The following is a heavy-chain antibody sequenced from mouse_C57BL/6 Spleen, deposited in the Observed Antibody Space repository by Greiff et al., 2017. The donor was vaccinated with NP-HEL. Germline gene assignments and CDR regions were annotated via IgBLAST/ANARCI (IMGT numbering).Heavy chain of an antibody. V-gene: IGHV1-59*01. D-gene: IGHD1-1*01. CDR3: DRVYGSSFYFDY. Sequence: QVQLKQPGADLVRPGTSVKFSCKASGYTFTSYWLPWVKQTPGQGLEWIGVLDTSDSSTNYNHKVKGKSPLTVDTSSSSAYMQLSSLTSEDSAVYYSDRVYGSSFYFDYWGQGTTLSVSS. CDR1: GYTFTSYW. J-gene: IGHJ2*01. CDR2: LDTSDSST.